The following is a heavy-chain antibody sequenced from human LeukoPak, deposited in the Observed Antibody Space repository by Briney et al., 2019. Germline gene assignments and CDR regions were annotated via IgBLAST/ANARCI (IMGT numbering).Heavy chain of an antibody. CDR2: ISSSGSTI. CDR1: GFTSSDYY. D-gene: IGHD5-18*01. CDR3: ARDRAMGGQSLGC. J-gene: IGHJ4*02. Sequence: GGSLRLSSAAPGFTSSDYYMCRIRQAPGTGLEWVSYISSSGSTIYYADSVKGRFTISRDNAKNSLYLQMNSMRAEDTAVYYWARDRAMGGQSLGCWGQGTLVTVSS. V-gene: IGHV3-11*04.